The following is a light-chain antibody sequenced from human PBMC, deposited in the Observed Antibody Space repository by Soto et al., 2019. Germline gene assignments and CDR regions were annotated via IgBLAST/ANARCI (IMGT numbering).Light chain of an antibody. CDR1: SSNIGAGYD. Sequence: QSVLTQPPSVSGAPGQRVTISCTGSSSNIGAGYDVHWYQQLPGTVPKVLIYGNSNRPSGVPDRFSGSKSGTSASLAITGLQAEDEADYYCQSSDSSLSAVVFGGGTKLTVL. CDR2: GNS. V-gene: IGLV1-40*01. CDR3: QSSDSSLSAVV. J-gene: IGLJ2*01.